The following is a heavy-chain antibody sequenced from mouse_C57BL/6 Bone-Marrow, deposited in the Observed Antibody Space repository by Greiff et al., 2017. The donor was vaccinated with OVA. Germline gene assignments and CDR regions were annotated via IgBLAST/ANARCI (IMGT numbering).Heavy chain of an antibody. V-gene: IGHV1-54*01. CDR1: GYAFTNYL. CDR2: INPGSGGT. J-gene: IGHJ4*01. CDR3: ASPGIYYYGSSYAMDY. D-gene: IGHD1-1*01. Sequence: VQLQQSGAELVRPGTSVKVSCKASGYAFTNYLIEWVKQRPGQGLEWIGVINPGSGGTNYNEKFKGKATLTADKSSSTAYMQLSSLTSEDSAVYFCASPGIYYYGSSYAMDYWGQGTSVTVSS.